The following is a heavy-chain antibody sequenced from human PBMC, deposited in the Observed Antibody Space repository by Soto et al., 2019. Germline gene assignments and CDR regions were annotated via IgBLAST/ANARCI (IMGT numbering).Heavy chain of an antibody. Sequence: ASVKFSCKASGYTFTSYAMHWVRQAPGQRLDWMGWINAGNGNTKYSQKFQGRVTITRDTSASTAYMELSSLRSEDTAVYYCARASSIAARPVYYYYGMDVWGQGTTVTVSS. D-gene: IGHD6-6*01. CDR2: INAGNGNT. CDR3: ARASSIAARPVYYYYGMDV. V-gene: IGHV1-3*01. CDR1: GYTFTSYA. J-gene: IGHJ6*02.